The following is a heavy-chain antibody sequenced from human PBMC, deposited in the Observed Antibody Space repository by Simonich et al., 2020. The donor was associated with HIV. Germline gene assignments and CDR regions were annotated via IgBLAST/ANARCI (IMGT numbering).Heavy chain of an antibody. D-gene: IGHD3-3*01. Sequence: QVQLQQWGAGLLKPSETLSLTCAVYGGSVSGYYWSWIRQPPGKGLEWIGEINQSGITNYKSSLNSRATISVDKSKNQFSLKLSSVTAADTAIYYCARRDRELILYFDYWGQGNLVTVSS. J-gene: IGHJ4*02. CDR1: GGSVSGYY. V-gene: IGHV4-34*01. CDR3: ARRDRELILYFDY. CDR2: INQSGIT.